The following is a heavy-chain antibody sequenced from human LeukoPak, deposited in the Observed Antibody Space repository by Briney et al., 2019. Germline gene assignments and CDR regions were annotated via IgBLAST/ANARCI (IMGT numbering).Heavy chain of an antibody. D-gene: IGHD3-22*01. V-gene: IGHV3-11*01. J-gene: IGHJ4*02. Sequence: PGGSLRLSCAASGFSFSDYYMSWIRQAPGKGLEWLSYVSRGGNTIYYADSVRGRFTISRDNVKNSLYLQMNSLRAEDTAVYYCAREYYDRSGYYSFDHWGQGTLVTVSS. CDR1: GFSFSDYY. CDR2: VSRGGNTI. CDR3: AREYYDRSGYYSFDH.